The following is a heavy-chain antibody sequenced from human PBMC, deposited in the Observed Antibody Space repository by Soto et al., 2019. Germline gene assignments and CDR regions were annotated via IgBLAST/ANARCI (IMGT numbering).Heavy chain of an antibody. D-gene: IGHD4-17*01. V-gene: IGHV1-18*01. Sequence: GASVKVSCKASGYIFTSHGISWVRQAHGQGLEWMGWISAHNGNTNYAQKFQGRVTMTTDTSTNTAYMELRNLRSDDTAIYYCAREGSYSHDSSDYLRGVWGQGTRVTVSS. J-gene: IGHJ4*02. CDR3: AREGSYSHDSSDYLRGV. CDR2: ISAHNGNT. CDR1: GYIFTSHG.